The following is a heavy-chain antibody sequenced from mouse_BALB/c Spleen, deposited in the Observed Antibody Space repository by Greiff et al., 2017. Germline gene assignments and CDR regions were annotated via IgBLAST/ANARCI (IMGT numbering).Heavy chain of an antibody. CDR3: ARQYYGPDY. J-gene: IGHJ2*01. Sequence: EVKLMESGGGLVKLGGSLKLSCAASGFTFSSYYMSWVRQTPEKRLELVAAINSNGGSTYYPDTVKGRFTISRDNAKNTLYLQMSSLKSEDTALYYCARQYYGPDYWGQGTTLTVSS. V-gene: IGHV5-6-2*01. CDR2: INSNGGST. D-gene: IGHD1-1*02. CDR1: GFTFSSYY.